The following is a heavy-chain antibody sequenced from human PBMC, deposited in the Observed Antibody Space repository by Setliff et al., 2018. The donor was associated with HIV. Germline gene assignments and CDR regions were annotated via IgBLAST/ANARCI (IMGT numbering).Heavy chain of an antibody. J-gene: IGHJ4*02. CDR3: VRNSGWALGS. CDR1: GDSIDSPHC. V-gene: IGHV4-4*01. D-gene: IGHD3-16*01. CDR2: VCQRGGI. Sequence: TLSLTCTVSGDSIDSPHCWSWVRQSLEKGLEWIGEVCQRGGINYYPFFWSRAVISMDKPRSYFSLRLTSVTAADTAIYFCVRNSGWALGSWGQGILVTVSS.